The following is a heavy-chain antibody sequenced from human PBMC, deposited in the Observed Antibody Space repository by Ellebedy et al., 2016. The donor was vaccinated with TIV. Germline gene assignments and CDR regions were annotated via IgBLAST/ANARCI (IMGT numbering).Heavy chain of an antibody. CDR2: IVGSGGSR. CDR1: GFSFSSYA. D-gene: IGHD5-18*01. Sequence: GESLKISCAASGFSFSSYAMSWVRQAPGKGLEWVSGIVGSGGSRYADSVKGRFTISRDKSKSTLDLQMSSLRAEDTAVYYCAKDRTPGDGYWVFDFWGQGTLVTVST. V-gene: IGHV3-23*01. J-gene: IGHJ4*02. CDR3: AKDRTPGDGYWVFDF.